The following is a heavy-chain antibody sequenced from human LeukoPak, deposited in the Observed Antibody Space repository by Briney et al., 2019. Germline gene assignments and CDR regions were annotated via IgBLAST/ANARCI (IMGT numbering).Heavy chain of an antibody. CDR3: ARGLPRHGDYSPRRYYFDY. D-gene: IGHD4-17*01. Sequence: ASVKVSCKASGYTFTSYDINWVRQATGQGLEWMGWMNPNSGNTGYAQKFQGRVTITRNTSISTAYMELSSLRSEDTAVYYCARGLPRHGDYSPRRYYFDYWGQGTLVTVSS. V-gene: IGHV1-8*03. CDR1: GYTFTSYD. J-gene: IGHJ4*02. CDR2: MNPNSGNT.